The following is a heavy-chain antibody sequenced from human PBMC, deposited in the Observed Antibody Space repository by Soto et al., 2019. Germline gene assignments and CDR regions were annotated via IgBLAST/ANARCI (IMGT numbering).Heavy chain of an antibody. D-gene: IGHD1-7*01. CDR2: TYYRSKWYN. CDR1: GDSVPSNNAA. J-gene: IGHJ6*02. V-gene: IGHV6-1*01. CDR3: ARGIEAAGTTSRGYYYYYYGMDV. Sequence: PSQTLSLTCAISGDSVPSNNAAWNWITQSPSRGLEWLGRTYYRSKWYNDHAVSVKSRITINPDTSKNQFSLQLNSVTPEDTAVYYCARGIEAAGTTSRGYYYYYYGMDVWGQGTTVTVSS.